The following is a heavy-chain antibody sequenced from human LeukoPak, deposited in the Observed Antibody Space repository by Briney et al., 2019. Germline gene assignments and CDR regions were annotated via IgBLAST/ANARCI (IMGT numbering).Heavy chain of an antibody. CDR3: ARDLTYYDFWSGFVYNWFDP. Sequence: SETLSLTCTVSGGSISSHYWSWIRQPPGKGLEWIGYIYYSGSTNYNPSLKGRVTISVDTSKNQFSLKLSSVTAADTAVYYCARDLTYYDFWSGFVYNWFDPWGQGTLVTVSS. D-gene: IGHD3-3*01. CDR2: IYYSGST. J-gene: IGHJ5*02. V-gene: IGHV4-59*11. CDR1: GGSISSHY.